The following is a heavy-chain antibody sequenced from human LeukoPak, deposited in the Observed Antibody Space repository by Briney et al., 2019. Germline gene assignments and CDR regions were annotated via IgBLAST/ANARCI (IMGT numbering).Heavy chain of an antibody. CDR2: IYPGDSDT. CDR3: ARRGGSSWYRYFDY. J-gene: IGHJ4*02. Sequence: GESLKIPCKGSGYSFTIYWVGWVPQIPGEGLEWMGIIYPGDSDTRYSPSFQGQVTISADKSLSTAYLQWSSLKASDTAMYYCARRGGSSWYRYFDYWGQRTPGTVSS. D-gene: IGHD6-13*01. CDR1: GYSFTIYW. V-gene: IGHV5-51*01.